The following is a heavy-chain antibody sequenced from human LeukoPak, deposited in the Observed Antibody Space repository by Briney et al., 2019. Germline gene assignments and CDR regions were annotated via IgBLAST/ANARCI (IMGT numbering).Heavy chain of an antibody. CDR2: IYYSGST. V-gene: IGHV4-59*01. Sequence: SETLSLTCTVFGGSISSYYWSWIRQPPGKGMEWIGYIYYSGSTNYNPSLKSRVTISVDTSKNQFSLKLSSVTAADTAVYYCARTRIEYSSSSSHYFDYWGQGTLVTVSS. CDR1: GGSISSYY. J-gene: IGHJ4*02. D-gene: IGHD6-6*01. CDR3: ARTRIEYSSSSSHYFDY.